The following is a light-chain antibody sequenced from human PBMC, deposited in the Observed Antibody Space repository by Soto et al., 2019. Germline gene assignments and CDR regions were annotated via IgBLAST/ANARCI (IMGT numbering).Light chain of an antibody. V-gene: IGLV1-40*01. CDR1: SSNIGAGYD. Sequence: QSALTQPPSVSGAPGQRVTISCTGSSSNIGAGYDVHWYQQLPGTAPKLLIYGNIKRPSGVPDRFSGSKSGTSASLAITGLQAEDEADYYCQSYDSSLSVVFGGGTKLTVL. J-gene: IGLJ2*01. CDR3: QSYDSSLSVV. CDR2: GNI.